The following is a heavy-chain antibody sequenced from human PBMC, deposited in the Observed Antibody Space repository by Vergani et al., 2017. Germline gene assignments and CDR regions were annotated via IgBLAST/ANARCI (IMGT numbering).Heavy chain of an antibody. V-gene: IGHV4-31*03. CDR1: GGSISSGGYY. J-gene: IGHJ4*02. D-gene: IGHD6-19*01. CDR2: IYYSGST. Sequence: QVQLQESGPGLVKPSQTLSLTCTVSGGSISSGGYYWSWIRQHPGKGLEWIGYIYYSGSTYYNPSLKSRVTISVDTSKNQFSLKLSSVTAADTAVYYCARAGTGYSSGDREFVDYWGQGTLVTVSS. CDR3: ARAGTGYSSGDREFVDY.